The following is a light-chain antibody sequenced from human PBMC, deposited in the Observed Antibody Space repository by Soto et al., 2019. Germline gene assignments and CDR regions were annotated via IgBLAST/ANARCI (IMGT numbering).Light chain of an antibody. J-gene: IGKJ4*01. CDR2: AAS. Sequence: DIQLTQSPSFLSASVGDRVTITCRASQGISSYLAWYQQKPGKAPKLLIYAASTLQSGVPSRFSGSGSGTEFTLTSSSLQPEDFATYYCQQLGTFGGGTKVEIK. CDR3: QQLGT. V-gene: IGKV1-9*01. CDR1: QGISSY.